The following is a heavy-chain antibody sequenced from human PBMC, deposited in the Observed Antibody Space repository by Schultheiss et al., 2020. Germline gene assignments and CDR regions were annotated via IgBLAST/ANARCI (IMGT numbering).Heavy chain of an antibody. V-gene: IGHV3-23*01. CDR3: AKDLVVGDYRAPYCFDY. Sequence: GGSLRLSCAASGFTFSSYAMAWVRQAPGKGLEWVSALSGIGGSTYYADSVKGRFTVSRDNSKNTAYLQMNSLRVEDTAVYYCAKDLVVGDYRAPYCFDYWGQGTLVTVSS. CDR2: LSGIGGST. J-gene: IGHJ4*02. CDR1: GFTFSSYA. D-gene: IGHD5-12*01.